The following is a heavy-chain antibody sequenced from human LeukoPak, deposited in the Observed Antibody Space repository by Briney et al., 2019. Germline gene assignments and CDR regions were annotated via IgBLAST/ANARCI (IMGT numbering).Heavy chain of an antibody. CDR3: ARDSSEFRSPIPH. CDR1: GYTFTSYY. V-gene: IGHV1-46*01. D-gene: IGHD2-21*01. J-gene: IGHJ1*01. CDR2: INPSGGST. Sequence: ASVKVSCKASGYTFTSYYMHWVRQAPGQGLEWMGIINPSGGSTNYAQKFQGRVTITADESTSTAYMELSSLRSEDTAVYYCARDSSEFRSPIPHWGQGTLVTVSP.